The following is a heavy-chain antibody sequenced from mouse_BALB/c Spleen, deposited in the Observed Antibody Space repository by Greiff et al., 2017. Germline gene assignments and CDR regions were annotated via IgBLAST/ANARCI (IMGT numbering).Heavy chain of an antibody. CDR1: GDSITSGY. J-gene: IGHJ4*01. V-gene: IGHV3-8*02. D-gene: IGHD2-4*01. CDR2: ISYSGST. Sequence: VQLKESGPSLVKPSQTLSLTCSVTGDSITSGYWNWIRKFPGNKLEYMGYISYSGSTYYNPSLKSRISITRDTSKNQYYLQLNSVTTEDTATYYCARRGATMITENAMDYWGQGTSVTVSS. CDR3: ARRGATMITENAMDY.